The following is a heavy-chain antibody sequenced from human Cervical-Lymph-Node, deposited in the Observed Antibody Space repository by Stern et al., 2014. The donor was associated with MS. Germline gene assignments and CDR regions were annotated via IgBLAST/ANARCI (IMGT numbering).Heavy chain of an antibody. D-gene: IGHD4-17*01. CDR1: GFVFHRST. V-gene: IGHV3-43*01. CDR3: ARDDYGYMDV. J-gene: IGHJ6*03. CDR2: IYWDGSTS. Sequence: VQLVESGGGVVQPGGSLRLSCAASGFVFHRSTMHWVRQAPGKGLEWISLIYWDGSTSFYADSVKGRFTISRDNSRESLFLQLSSLRTEDTALYFCARDDYGYMDVWGQGTTVIVSS.